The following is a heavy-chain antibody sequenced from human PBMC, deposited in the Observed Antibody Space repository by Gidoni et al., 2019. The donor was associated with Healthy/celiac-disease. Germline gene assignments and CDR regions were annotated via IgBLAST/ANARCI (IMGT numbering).Heavy chain of an antibody. Sequence: EVQLLESGGGLVQPGGSLRLSCAASGFTFSSYSMSWVRQAPGKGLEWVSAISGSGGSTYYADSVKGRFTISRDNSKNTLYLQMNSLRAEDTAVYYCAKAAGDYYDSSGYHPSFDYWGQGTLVTVSS. J-gene: IGHJ4*02. CDR1: GFTFSSYS. CDR2: ISGSGGST. V-gene: IGHV3-23*01. D-gene: IGHD3-22*01. CDR3: AKAAGDYYDSSGYHPSFDY.